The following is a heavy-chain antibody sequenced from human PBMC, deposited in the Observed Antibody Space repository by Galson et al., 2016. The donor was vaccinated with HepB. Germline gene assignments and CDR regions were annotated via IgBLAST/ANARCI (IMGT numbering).Heavy chain of an antibody. CDR2: INPSTGVT. D-gene: IGHD5-18*01. CDR3: AKGATAMVTDH. Sequence: SVKVSCKASGYTFTTYFLHWVRQAPGQGPEWLGRINPSTGVTHYAQQFKGRVTLTRDTSISTAYMDLSGLRYDDSAIYYCAKGATAMVTDHWGQGTLVTVSS. V-gene: IGHV1-2*06. J-gene: IGHJ5*02. CDR1: GYTFTTYF.